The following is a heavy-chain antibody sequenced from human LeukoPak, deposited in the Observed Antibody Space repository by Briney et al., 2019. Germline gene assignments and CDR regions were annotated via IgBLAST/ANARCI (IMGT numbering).Heavy chain of an antibody. Sequence: SETLSLTCTVSGGSISSYYWSWIRQPPGKGLEWIGYIYYSGSTNYNPSLKSRVTMSVDTSKNQFSLKLSSVTAADTAVYYCARDLGYSYGYWFDPWGQGTLVTVSS. J-gene: IGHJ5*02. CDR3: ARDLGYSYGYWFDP. CDR1: GGSISSYY. D-gene: IGHD5-18*01. V-gene: IGHV4-59*12. CDR2: IYYSGST.